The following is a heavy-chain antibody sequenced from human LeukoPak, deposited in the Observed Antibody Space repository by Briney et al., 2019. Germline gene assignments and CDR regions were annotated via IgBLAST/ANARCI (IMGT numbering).Heavy chain of an antibody. CDR1: GYTFTSYG. Sequence: ASVKVSCKASGYTFTSYGISWVRQAPGQGLEWMGWINTNTGNPTYAQDFTGRFVFSLDTSVSTAYLQISTLKAEDTAVYYCARERPGVIFDYWGQGTLVTVSS. CDR3: ARERPGVIFDY. CDR2: INTNTGNP. V-gene: IGHV7-4-1*02. J-gene: IGHJ4*02. D-gene: IGHD3-10*01.